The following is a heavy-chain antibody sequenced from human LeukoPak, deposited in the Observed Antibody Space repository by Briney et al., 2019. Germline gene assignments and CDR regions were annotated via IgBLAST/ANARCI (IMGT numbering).Heavy chain of an antibody. CDR2: IRYDGSNK. Sequence: SGGSLRLSCAASGFTFSSYGMHWVRQAPGKGLEWVAFIRYDGSNKYYADSVKGRFTISRDNSKNTLYLQMNSLRAEDTAVYYCAKEAGSPWYSSGRYVPLTDYWGQGTLVTVSS. CDR3: AKEAGSPWYSSGRYVPLTDY. D-gene: IGHD6-19*01. V-gene: IGHV3-30*02. CDR1: GFTFSSYG. J-gene: IGHJ4*02.